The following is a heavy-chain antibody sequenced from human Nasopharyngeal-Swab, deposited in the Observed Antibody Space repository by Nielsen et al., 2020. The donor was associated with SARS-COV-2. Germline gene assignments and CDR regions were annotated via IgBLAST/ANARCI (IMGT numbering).Heavy chain of an antibody. V-gene: IGHV1-46*01. J-gene: IGHJ5*02. CDR1: GFTFSHYF. CDR2: ITPSGGAT. CDR3: ASEPGGMAAPGKHFDP. Sequence: ASVKVSCKAPGFTFSHYFMHWVRQAPGQGLEWMGVITPSGGATNYAWKFRGRVTMTRDPSTSTVYLDLSSLKSEDTAVYFCASEPGGMAAPGKHFDPWGQGTLVTVSS. D-gene: IGHD6-13*01.